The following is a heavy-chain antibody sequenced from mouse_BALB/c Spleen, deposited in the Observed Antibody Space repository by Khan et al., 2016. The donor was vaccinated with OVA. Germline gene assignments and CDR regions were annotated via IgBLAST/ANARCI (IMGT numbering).Heavy chain of an antibody. CDR2: IWGDGST. CDR1: GFSLTGYG. D-gene: IGHD1-2*01. V-gene: IGHV2-6-7*01. Sequence: QVQLKESGPGLVAPSQSLSITCTVSGFSLTGYGINWVRQPPGKGLEWLGMIWGDGSTDYNSPLKSRLSITKDNSKSQVFLKMNSLQTDDTARYYCARELRLGGVAYWGQGTLVTVSA. J-gene: IGHJ3*01. CDR3: ARELRLGGVAY.